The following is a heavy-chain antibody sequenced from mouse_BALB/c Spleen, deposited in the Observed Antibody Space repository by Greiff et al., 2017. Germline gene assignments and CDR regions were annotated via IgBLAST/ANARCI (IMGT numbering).Heavy chain of an antibody. V-gene: IGHV5-4*02. J-gene: IGHJ4*01. Sequence: EVKLVESGGGLVKPGGSLKLSCAASGFTFSDYYMYWVRQTPEKRLEWVATISDGGSYTYYPDSVKGRFTISRDNAKNNLYLQMSSLKSEDTAMYYCAREGNWDRDYAMDYWGQGTSVTVSS. D-gene: IGHD4-1*01. CDR1: GFTFSDYY. CDR3: AREGNWDRDYAMDY. CDR2: ISDGGSYT.